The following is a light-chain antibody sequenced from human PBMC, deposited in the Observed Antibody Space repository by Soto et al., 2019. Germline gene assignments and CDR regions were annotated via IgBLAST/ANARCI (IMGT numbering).Light chain of an antibody. CDR1: SSDVGGYNY. Sequence: QSALTQPASVSGSPGQSITISCTGTSSDVGGYNYVSWYQQHPGKAPELMISDVSNRPSGVPNRFSGSKSGSTASLTISGLQAEDEAEYYCSSYTTSTTFVFGTGTKVTVL. CDR2: DVS. CDR3: SSYTTSTTFV. V-gene: IGLV2-14*03. J-gene: IGLJ1*01.